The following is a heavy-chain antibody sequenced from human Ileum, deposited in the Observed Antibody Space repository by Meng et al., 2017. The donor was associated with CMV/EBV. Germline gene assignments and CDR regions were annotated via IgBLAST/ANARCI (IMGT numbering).Heavy chain of an antibody. CDR2: ISGSGGNT. CDR1: GFSFSSYA. D-gene: IGHD6-13*01. V-gene: IGHV3-23*01. CDR3: AKDSSSWYVPDY. Sequence: GGSLRLSCAASGFSFSSYAMSWVRLVPGKGLEWVSSISGSGGNTYYAESVKGRFTTSRDNSKNTLYLQMNSLRAEDTAVYYCAKDSSSWYVPDYWGQGTLVTVSS. J-gene: IGHJ4*02.